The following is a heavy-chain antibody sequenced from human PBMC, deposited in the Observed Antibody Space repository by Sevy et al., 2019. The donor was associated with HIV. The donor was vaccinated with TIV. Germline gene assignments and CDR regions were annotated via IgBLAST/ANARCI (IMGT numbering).Heavy chain of an antibody. J-gene: IGHJ6*02. D-gene: IGHD4-4*01. CDR2: IYYSGST. Sequence: SETLSLTCTVSGGSISSSSYYWGWIRQPPGKGLEWIGSIYYSGSTYYNPSLKSRVTISVDTSKNQFSLKLSSVTAAETAVYYCASDPRDGYTNYDYYYYGMDVWGQGTTVTVSS. CDR3: ASDPRDGYTNYDYYYYGMDV. CDR1: GGSISSSSYY. V-gene: IGHV4-39*01.